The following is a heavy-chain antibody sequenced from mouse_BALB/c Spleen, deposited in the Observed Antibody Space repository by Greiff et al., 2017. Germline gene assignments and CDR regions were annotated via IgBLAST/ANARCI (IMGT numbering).Heavy chain of an antibody. V-gene: IGHV5-4*02. CDR1: GFTFSDYY. Sequence: EVKLVESGGGLVKPGGSLKLSCAASGFTFSDYYMYWVRQTPEKRLEWVATISDGGSYTYSPDSVKGRFTISRDNAKNNLYLQMSSLKSEDTAMYYCARDGTTEAMDYWGQGTSVTVSS. CDR2: ISDGGSYT. CDR3: ARDGTTEAMDY. D-gene: IGHD2-14*01. J-gene: IGHJ4*01.